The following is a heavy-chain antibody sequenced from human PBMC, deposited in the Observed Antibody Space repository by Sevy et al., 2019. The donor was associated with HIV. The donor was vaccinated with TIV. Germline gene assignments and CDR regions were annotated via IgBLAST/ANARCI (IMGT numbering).Heavy chain of an antibody. V-gene: IGHV3-30*04. CDR1: GPTFSNYA. J-gene: IGHJ3*02. CDR3: ARFPPERAFDI. Sequence: GGSLRLSCAASGPTFSNYAIHWLRQAPGKGLEWVAVVSYDGGNTYYADSVKGRFTVSRDNSKSTLYLQMNSLRPDDTAIYYCARFPPERAFDIWGQGTMVTVSS. CDR2: VSYDGGNT.